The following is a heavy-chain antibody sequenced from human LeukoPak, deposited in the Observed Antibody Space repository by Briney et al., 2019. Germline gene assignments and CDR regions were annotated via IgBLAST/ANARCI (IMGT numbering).Heavy chain of an antibody. CDR3: ARDRRDLSGFGVVIPWFDP. V-gene: IGHV1-18*01. CDR1: GYTFTSYG. J-gene: IGHJ5*02. Sequence: ASVKVSCKASGYTFTSYGISWVRQAPGQGLAWMGWISAYNGNTNYAQKLQGRVTMTTDTSTSTAYMELGSLRSDDTAVYYCARDRRDLSGFGVVIPWFDPWGQGTLVTVSS. D-gene: IGHD3-3*01. CDR2: ISAYNGNT.